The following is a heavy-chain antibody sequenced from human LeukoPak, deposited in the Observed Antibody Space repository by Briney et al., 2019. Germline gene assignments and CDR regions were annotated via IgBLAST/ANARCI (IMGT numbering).Heavy chain of an antibody. Sequence: NTGGSLRLSCAASGFTFSSYSMSWVRQAPGKGLEWVSSISSSSSYIYYADSVKGRFTISGDNAKNSLYLQMNSLRAEDTAVYYCASRGIAVAGTDYWGQGTLVTVSS. J-gene: IGHJ4*02. CDR1: GFTFSSYS. D-gene: IGHD6-19*01. V-gene: IGHV3-21*01. CDR2: ISSSSSYI. CDR3: ASRGIAVAGTDY.